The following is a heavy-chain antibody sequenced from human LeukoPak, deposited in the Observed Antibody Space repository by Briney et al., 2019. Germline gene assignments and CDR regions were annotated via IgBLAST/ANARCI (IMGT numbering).Heavy chain of an antibody. CDR1: GFTFTRYG. CDR3: AKDHYYDSSGHFDY. V-gene: IGHV3-30*18. CDR2: ISSDESDK. Sequence: GGSLRPSCAASGFTFTRYGMHWVRQAPGKGLEWVAVISSDESDKYYADSVKGRFTISRDNSKNTLFLQMNSLRAQDTAVYYCAKDHYYDSSGHFDYWGQGTLVTVSS. D-gene: IGHD3-22*01. J-gene: IGHJ4*02.